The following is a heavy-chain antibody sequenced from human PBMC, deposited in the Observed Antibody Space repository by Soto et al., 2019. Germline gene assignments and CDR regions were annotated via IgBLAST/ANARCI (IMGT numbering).Heavy chain of an antibody. Sequence: QAQLVQSGAEVKKPGASVKVSCKASGYTFTNYGISWVRQAPGQGLEWMGWIRAYNRKTDYAQKFQGRVNMTTDTSTSTGYMELRSLRSDDTPVYYCASDRSSSSLWGQGTLVTVSS. CDR1: GYTFTNYG. J-gene: IGHJ4*02. D-gene: IGHD6-6*01. V-gene: IGHV1-18*01. CDR3: ASDRSSSSL. CDR2: IRAYNRKT.